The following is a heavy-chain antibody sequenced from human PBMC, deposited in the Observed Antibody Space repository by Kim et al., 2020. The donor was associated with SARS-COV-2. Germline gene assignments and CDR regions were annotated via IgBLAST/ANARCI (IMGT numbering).Heavy chain of an antibody. V-gene: IGHV4-34*01. CDR3: ATDLYYYDSSGFR. Sequence: SETLSLTCAVYGGSFSGYYWSWIRQPPGKGLEWIGEINHSGSTNYNPSLKSRVTISVDTSKNQFSLKLSSVTAADTAVYYCATDLYYYDSSGFRWGQGTLVTVSS. J-gene: IGHJ4*02. D-gene: IGHD3-22*01. CDR1: GGSFSGYY. CDR2: INHSGST.